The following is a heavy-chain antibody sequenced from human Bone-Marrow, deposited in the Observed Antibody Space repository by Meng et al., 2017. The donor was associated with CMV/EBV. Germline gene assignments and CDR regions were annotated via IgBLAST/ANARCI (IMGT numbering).Heavy chain of an antibody. Sequence: SGFTFSSYVMSWVRRAPGKGLEWVSTISGSGGSTYYADSVKGRFTISRDNSKNTLYLQMNSLRAEDTAVYNCARGPWGGAATPTEFDYWGQGTLVTVSS. CDR1: GFTFSSYV. J-gene: IGHJ4*02. D-gene: IGHD1-26*01. CDR2: ISGSGGST. CDR3: ARGPWGGAATPTEFDY. V-gene: IGHV3-23*01.